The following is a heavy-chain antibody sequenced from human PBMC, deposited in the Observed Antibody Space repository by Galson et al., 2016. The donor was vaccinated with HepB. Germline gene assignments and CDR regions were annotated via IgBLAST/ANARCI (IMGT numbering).Heavy chain of an antibody. V-gene: IGHV3-21*04. D-gene: IGHD6-19*01. CDR1: GFTFNTYN. J-gene: IGHJ4*02. CDR3: TRQGKTSLAGTGFDY. CDR2: IDTNSHYI. Sequence: SLRLSCAASGFTFNTYNMNWVRQAPGKGLEWVSSIDTNSHYIYYADSVKGRFTISRDNAKNSLSLQMNSLKTEDSAVYYCTRQGKTSLAGTGFDYWGQGARVTVSS.